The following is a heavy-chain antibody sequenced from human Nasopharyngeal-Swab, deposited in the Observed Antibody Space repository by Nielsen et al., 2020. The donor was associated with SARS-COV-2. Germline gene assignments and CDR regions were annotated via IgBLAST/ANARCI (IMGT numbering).Heavy chain of an antibody. CDR2: INTNTGNP. J-gene: IGHJ5*02. V-gene: IGHV7-4-1*02. CDR3: ARTHNWIDP. Sequence: WVRQAPGQGLEWMGWINTNTGNPTYAQGFTGRFVFSLDTSVSTAYLQISSLKAEDTAVYYCARTHNWIDPWGQGTLVTVSS.